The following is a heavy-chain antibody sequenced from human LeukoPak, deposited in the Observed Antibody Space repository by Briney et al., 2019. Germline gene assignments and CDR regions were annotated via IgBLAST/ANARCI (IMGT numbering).Heavy chain of an antibody. CDR3: ARDQYIPYDDAFDI. Sequence: GGSLRLSCATSGFTFSNYWMTWVRKAPGKGPEWVANIHQDGSETYYLDSVKGRFTISRDNAKKSLYLQMNSLSAEDTAVYYCARDQYIPYDDAFDIWGQGTMVTVSS. CDR2: IHQDGSET. CDR1: GFTFSNYW. J-gene: IGHJ3*02. V-gene: IGHV3-7*01. D-gene: IGHD5-12*01.